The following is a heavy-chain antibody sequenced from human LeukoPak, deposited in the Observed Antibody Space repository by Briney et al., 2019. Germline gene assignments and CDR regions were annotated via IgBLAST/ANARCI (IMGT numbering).Heavy chain of an antibody. CDR1: GGTFSSYA. J-gene: IGHJ4*02. CDR2: IIPIFGTA. D-gene: IGHD3-10*01. Sequence: ASVKVSCKVSGGTFSSYAISWVRQASGQGLEWMGGIIPIFGTANYAQKFQGRVTITADESTSTAYMELSSLRSEDTAVYYCATYGSGSYYFDYWGQGTLVTVSS. CDR3: ATYGSGSYYFDY. V-gene: IGHV1-69*13.